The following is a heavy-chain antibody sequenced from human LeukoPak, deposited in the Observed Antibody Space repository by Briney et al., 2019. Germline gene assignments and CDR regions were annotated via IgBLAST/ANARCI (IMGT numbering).Heavy chain of an antibody. CDR3: AIYNYYDSSGYYSTTNNWLDP. J-gene: IGHJ5*02. Sequence: ASVKVSCKASGYTFTSYDINWVRQATGQGLEWMGWMNPNSGNTGYAQKFQGRVTMTRNTSMSTAYMELSSLRSEDTAVYYCAIYNYYDSSGYYSTTNNWLDPWGQGTLVTVSS. V-gene: IGHV1-8*01. CDR2: MNPNSGNT. D-gene: IGHD3-22*01. CDR1: GYTFTSYD.